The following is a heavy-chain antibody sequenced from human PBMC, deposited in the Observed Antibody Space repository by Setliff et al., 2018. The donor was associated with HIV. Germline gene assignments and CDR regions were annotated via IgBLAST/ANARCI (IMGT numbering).Heavy chain of an antibody. CDR2: INHSGST. D-gene: IGHD5-12*01. Sequence: LSLTCAVYGGSFSGHSWTWVRQPPGKGLEWIGEINHSGSTSYNPSLSSRLTISVDTSKNHVSLRLSSVTAADTGVYYCARHRDPPGTKWIYYYYYMDLWGEGTTVTVSS. V-gene: IGHV4-34*01. CDR1: GGSFSGHS. J-gene: IGHJ6*03. CDR3: ARHRDPPGTKWIYYYYYMDL.